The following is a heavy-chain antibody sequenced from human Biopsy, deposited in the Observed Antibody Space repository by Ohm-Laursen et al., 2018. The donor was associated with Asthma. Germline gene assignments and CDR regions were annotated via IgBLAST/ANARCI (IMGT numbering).Heavy chain of an antibody. CDR2: ISKDASTQ. CDR1: GFSFSNFA. J-gene: IGHJ3*02. D-gene: IGHD1-1*01. Sequence: SLRLSCAASGFSFSNFAIHWVRQAPGKGLEWVGVISKDASTQDYADSVKGRFTMARDNSKNTLDPQMNSLREEDTAVYYCVRDGTDDAFDIWGQGTVVSVSS. V-gene: IGHV3-30*01. CDR3: VRDGTDDAFDI.